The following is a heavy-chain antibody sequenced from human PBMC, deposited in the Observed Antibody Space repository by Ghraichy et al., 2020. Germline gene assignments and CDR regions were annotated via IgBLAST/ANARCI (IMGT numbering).Heavy chain of an antibody. Sequence: TLSLTCTVSGGSISSYYWSWIRQPPGKGLEWIGYIYYSGSTNYNPSLKSRVTISVDTSKNQFSLKLSSVTAADTAVYYCARDGVHWYFDLWGRGTLVTVSS. CDR3: ARDGVHWYFDL. CDR1: GGSISSYY. D-gene: IGHD3-10*01. V-gene: IGHV4-59*01. CDR2: IYYSGST. J-gene: IGHJ2*01.